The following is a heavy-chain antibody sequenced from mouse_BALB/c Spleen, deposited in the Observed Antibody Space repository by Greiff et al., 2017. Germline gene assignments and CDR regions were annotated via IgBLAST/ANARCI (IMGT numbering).Heavy chain of an antibody. CDR3: TKGHYGYGGFAY. J-gene: IGHJ3*01. V-gene: IGHV1-5*01. CDR1: GYSFTSYW. CDR2: IYPGNSDT. Sequence: EVQLQQSGTVLARPGASVKMSCKASGYSFTSYWMHWVKQRPGQGLEWIGAIYPGNSDTSYNQKFKGKAKLTAVTSASTAYMELSSLTNEDSAVYYCTKGHYGYGGFAYWGQGTLVTVSA. D-gene: IGHD2-2*01.